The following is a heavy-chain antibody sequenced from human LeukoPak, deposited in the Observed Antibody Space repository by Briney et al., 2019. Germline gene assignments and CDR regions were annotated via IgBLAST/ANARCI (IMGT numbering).Heavy chain of an antibody. CDR1: GFTFSSYE. CDR3: ARGRSSSSYSY. Sequence: GSLRLSCAASGFTFSSYEMNWVRQAPGKGLEWIGYIYYSGSTNYNPSLKSRVTISVDTSKNQFSLKLSSVTAADTAVYYCARGRSSSSYSYWGQGTLVTVSS. D-gene: IGHD6-6*01. V-gene: IGHV4-59*08. CDR2: IYYSGST. J-gene: IGHJ4*02.